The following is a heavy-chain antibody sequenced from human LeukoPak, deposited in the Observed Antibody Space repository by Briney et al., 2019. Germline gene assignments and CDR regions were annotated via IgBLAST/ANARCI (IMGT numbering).Heavy chain of an antibody. D-gene: IGHD3-22*01. CDR3: AREGADSSVYYNSDDGFAP. CDR1: GGSFSGYY. Sequence: SETLSLTCAVYGGSFSGYYWSWIRQPPGKGLEWIGEINHSGSTNYSPSLKSRVTISVDTSKNQFSLKLSSVTAADTAVYYCAREGADSSVYYNSDDGFAPGGKGTLVPVPS. J-gene: IGHJ5*02. V-gene: IGHV4-34*01. CDR2: INHSGST.